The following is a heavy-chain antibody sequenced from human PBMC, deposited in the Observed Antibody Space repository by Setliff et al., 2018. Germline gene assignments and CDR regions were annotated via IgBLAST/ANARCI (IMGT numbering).Heavy chain of an antibody. CDR2: IYSSGST. V-gene: IGHV4-30-4*08. J-gene: IGHJ4*02. CDR3: ARYDSSGYSENYYFDY. CDR1: GGSISSGDYY. D-gene: IGHD3-22*01. Sequence: SETLSLTCTVSGGSISSGDYYWSWIRQPPGKGLEWIGYIYSSGSTNYNPSLKSRVTISVDTSKNQFSLKLSSVTAADTAIYYCARYDSSGYSENYYFDYWGQGTLVTVSS.